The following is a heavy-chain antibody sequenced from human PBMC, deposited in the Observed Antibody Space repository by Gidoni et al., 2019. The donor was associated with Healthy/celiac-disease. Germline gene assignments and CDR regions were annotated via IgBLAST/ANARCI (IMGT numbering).Heavy chain of an antibody. V-gene: IGHV3-21*01. CDR2: ISSSSSYI. CDR3: ARALDYYYYMDV. J-gene: IGHJ6*03. Sequence: EVQLVESGGGLVKPGGSLRLSCAASGFTFSSYSMNWVRQAPGKGLEWVSSISSSSSYIYYADSVKGRFTISRDNAKNSLYLQMNSLRAEDTAVYYCARALDYYYYMDVWGKGTTVTVSS. CDR1: GFTFSSYS.